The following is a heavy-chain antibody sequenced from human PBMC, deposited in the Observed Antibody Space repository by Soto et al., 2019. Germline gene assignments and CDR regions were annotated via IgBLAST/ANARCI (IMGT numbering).Heavy chain of an antibody. D-gene: IGHD1-26*01. V-gene: IGHV1-69*08. CDR1: GGTFSSYT. Sequence: QVQLVQSGAEVKKPGSSVKVSCKASGGTFSSYTISWVRQAPGQGLEWMGRIIPILGIANYAQKFQGRVTITADKSTSTAYLELSSLRSVYAAVYSCVRDGRVGAVDYWGQGTLVTVSS. CDR3: VRDGRVGAVDY. J-gene: IGHJ4*02. CDR2: IIPILGIA.